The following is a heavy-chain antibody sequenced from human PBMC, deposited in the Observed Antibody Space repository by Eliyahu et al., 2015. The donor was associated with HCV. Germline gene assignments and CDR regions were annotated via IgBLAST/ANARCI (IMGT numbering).Heavy chain of an antibody. CDR2: INTDSGNP. CDR3: ARMSFCGGDCDSNWYFDL. D-gene: IGHD2-21*02. V-gene: IGHV7-4-1*02. J-gene: IGHJ2*01. CDR1: GXTFSYHA. Sequence: QVQLVQSGSELKKPGASVXVSCXASGXTFSYHAMNWVRQAPGQGLEWXGWINTDSGNPTYXQGFTGRFVXSLDTSVNTAYLQISSLKAEDTAVYYCARMSFCGGDCDSNWYFDLWGRGTLVTVSS.